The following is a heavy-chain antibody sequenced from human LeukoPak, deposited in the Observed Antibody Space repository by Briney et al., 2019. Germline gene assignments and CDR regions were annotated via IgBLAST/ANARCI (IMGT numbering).Heavy chain of an antibody. CDR3: ATDYGDYVRGNGGNY. CDR1: GYTLTELS. Sequence: ASVKVSCKVSGYTLTELSMHWVRQAPGKGREWLGGFDPEDGETIYAQKFQGRVTMTEDTSTDTAYMELSSLRSEDTAVYYCATDYGDYVRGNGGNYWGQGTLVTVSS. CDR2: FDPEDGET. D-gene: IGHD4-17*01. J-gene: IGHJ4*02. V-gene: IGHV1-24*01.